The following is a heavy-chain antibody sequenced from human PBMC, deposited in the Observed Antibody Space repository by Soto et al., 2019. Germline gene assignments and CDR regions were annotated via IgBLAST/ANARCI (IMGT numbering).Heavy chain of an antibody. V-gene: IGHV3-21*01. CDR3: ASFRSALDY. CDR1: GFTFSTYS. J-gene: IGHJ4*02. Sequence: GGSLRLSCAASGFTFSTYSMNWVRQAPGKGLEWVSSISSSSTYIYYADSVKGRFTISRDNAKNSLYLQMNSLRAEDTAVYYCASFRSALDYWGQGSLVTVSS. CDR2: ISSSSTYI.